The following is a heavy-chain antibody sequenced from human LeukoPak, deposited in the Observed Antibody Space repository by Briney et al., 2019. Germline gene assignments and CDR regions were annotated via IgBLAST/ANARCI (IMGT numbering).Heavy chain of an antibody. Sequence: GGSLRLSCAASGFIFSSSEMNWVRQAPGKGLEWISYSTTSGNTVHYADSVKGRFTISRDNAKNSLFLQMNGLRAEDTAVYYCARDLVGVVTFDYWGQGTLVTVSS. CDR1: GFIFSSSE. D-gene: IGHD3-22*01. CDR3: ARDLVGVVTFDY. J-gene: IGHJ4*02. CDR2: STTSGNTV. V-gene: IGHV3-48*03.